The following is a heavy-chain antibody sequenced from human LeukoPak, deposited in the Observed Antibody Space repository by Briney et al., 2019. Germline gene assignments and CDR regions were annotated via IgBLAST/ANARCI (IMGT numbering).Heavy chain of an antibody. J-gene: IGHJ6*02. Sequence: GGSLRLSCAASGFTFSSYSMNWVRQAPGKGLEWVSSISSSSSYIYYADSVKGRFTIPRDNAKNSLYLQMNSLRAEDTAVYYCAREKEAARYYYYYYGMDVWGQGTTVTVSS. D-gene: IGHD6-6*01. CDR3: AREKEAARYYYYYYGMDV. CDR2: ISSSSSYI. V-gene: IGHV3-21*01. CDR1: GFTFSSYS.